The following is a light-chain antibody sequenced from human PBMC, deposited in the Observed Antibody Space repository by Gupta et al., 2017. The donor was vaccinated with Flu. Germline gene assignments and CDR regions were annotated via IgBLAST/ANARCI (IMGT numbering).Light chain of an antibody. CDR3: HQHGISGYT. CDR2: CAS. CDR1: QSLNNNL. Sequence: DIVLTQSPGTLSLSPGARATLSCSASQSLNNNLLTWYQQKPGQAPRLLIYCASSRATGIPDRFSGSGSGTDFTLTIRRLEPEDFAVYYCHQHGISGYTFGQETKVEIK. V-gene: IGKV3-20*01. J-gene: IGKJ2*01.